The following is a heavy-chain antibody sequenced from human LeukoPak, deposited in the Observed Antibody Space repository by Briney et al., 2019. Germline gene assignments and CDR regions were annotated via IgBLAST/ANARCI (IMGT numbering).Heavy chain of an antibody. J-gene: IGHJ4*02. CDR3: ARAGQRLVTGYFDY. D-gene: IGHD6-13*01. CDR1: AYTSTGYN. V-gene: IGHV1-2*02. Sequence: ASVNVSCKASAYTSTGYNIHWVRQAPGQGLEWMGWINPNSGDTNYAQKFQGRVTMTRDTSVSTAYMELSRLRSDDTAVYYCARAGQRLVTGYFDYWGQGTLVTVSS. CDR2: INPNSGDT.